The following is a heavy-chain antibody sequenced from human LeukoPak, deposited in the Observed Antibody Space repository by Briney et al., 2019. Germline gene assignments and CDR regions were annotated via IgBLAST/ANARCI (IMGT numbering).Heavy chain of an antibody. CDR1: GFTFSSYA. V-gene: IGHV3-30*09. D-gene: IGHD6-19*01. CDR2: ISYDGSNK. CDR3: ARAVIAVAGLEDY. Sequence: GWSLRLSCAASGFTFSSYAMHWVRQAPGKGLEWVAVISYDGSNKYYADSVKGRFAISRDNSKNTLYLQMNSLRAEDTAVYYCARAVIAVAGLEDYWGQGTLVTVSS. J-gene: IGHJ4*02.